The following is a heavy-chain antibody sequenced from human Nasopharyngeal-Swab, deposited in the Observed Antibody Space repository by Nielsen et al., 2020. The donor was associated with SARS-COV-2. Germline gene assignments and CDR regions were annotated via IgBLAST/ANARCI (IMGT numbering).Heavy chain of an antibody. CDR2: INPNSGGT. D-gene: IGHD3-22*01. CDR3: ARDYYDSSGYYWGHHDAFDI. J-gene: IGHJ3*02. V-gene: IGHV1-2*02. CDR1: GYTFTGYY. Sequence: VKVSCKASGYTFTGYYMHWVRQAPGQGLEWMGWINPNSGGTNYAQKFQGRVTMTRDTSISTAYMELSRLRSDDTAVYYCARDYYDSSGYYWGHHDAFDIWGQGTMVTVSS.